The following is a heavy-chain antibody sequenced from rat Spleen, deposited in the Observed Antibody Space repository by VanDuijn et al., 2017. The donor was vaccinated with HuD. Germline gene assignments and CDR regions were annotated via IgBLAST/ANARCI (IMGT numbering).Heavy chain of an antibody. CDR3: TIRDGGFPG. CDR2: ISYDGSST. J-gene: IGHJ3*01. V-gene: IGHV5-29*01. Sequence: EVQLVESDGGLVQPGRSLKVSCAASGFTFSDYYMAWVRQPPTKGLEWVATISYDGSSTYYRDSVKGRFTISRDNARSTLYLQMDSLRSEDTATYYCTIRDGGFPGWGQGTLVTVSS. CDR1: GFTFSDYY. D-gene: IGHD1-11*01.